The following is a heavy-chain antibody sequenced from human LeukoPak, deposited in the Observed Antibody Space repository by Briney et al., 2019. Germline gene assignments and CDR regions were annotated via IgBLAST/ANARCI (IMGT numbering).Heavy chain of an antibody. J-gene: IGHJ5*02. CDR3: AKQFVDI. V-gene: IGHV3-64D*08. D-gene: IGHD5-24*01. Sequence: GGSLRLSCSASGFTFRDYPIHWVRQAPGEGLQYVSAISSAGGTTYYADSVKGRFTISRDNSRNTLYLQMNSLRAEDTAVYYCAKQFVDIWGQGTLVTVSS. CDR2: ISSAGGTT. CDR1: GFTFRDYP.